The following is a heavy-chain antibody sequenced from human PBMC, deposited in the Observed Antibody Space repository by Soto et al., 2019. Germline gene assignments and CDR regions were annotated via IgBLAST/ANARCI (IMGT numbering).Heavy chain of an antibody. D-gene: IGHD6-19*01. CDR3: AKDSTRGRDGWLDY. Sequence: GGSLRLSCAASGFTFSSYAMSWVRQAPGKGLEWVSAINGSGGSTYYADSVKGRFTISRDNSKNTLYLQMNSLRAEDTAVYYCAKDSTRGRDGWLDYWGQGTLVTVSS. J-gene: IGHJ4*02. CDR2: INGSGGST. V-gene: IGHV3-23*01. CDR1: GFTFSSYA.